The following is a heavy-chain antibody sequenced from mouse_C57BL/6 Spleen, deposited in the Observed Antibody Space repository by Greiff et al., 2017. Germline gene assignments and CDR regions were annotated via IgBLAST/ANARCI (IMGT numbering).Heavy chain of an antibody. J-gene: IGHJ2*01. Sequence: DVKLVESGGGLVKPGGSLKLSCAASGFTFSDYGMHWVRQAPEKGLEWVAYISSGSSTIYYADTVKGRFTISRDNAKNTLFLQMTSLRSEDTAMYYCAGGDSSGYGYWGQGTTLTVSS. CDR2: ISSGSSTI. D-gene: IGHD3-2*02. V-gene: IGHV5-17*01. CDR1: GFTFSDYG. CDR3: AGGDSSGYGY.